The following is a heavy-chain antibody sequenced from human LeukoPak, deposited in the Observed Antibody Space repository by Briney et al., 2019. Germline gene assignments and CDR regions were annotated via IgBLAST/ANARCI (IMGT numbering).Heavy chain of an antibody. Sequence: SVKVSCKASGGTFISYAISWVRQAPGQGLEWMGGIIPIFGTANYAQKFQGRVTITTDESTSTAYMELSSLRSEDTAVYYCAISSEPLYSGSYLSDYWGQGTLVTVSS. D-gene: IGHD1-26*01. V-gene: IGHV1-69*05. CDR3: AISSEPLYSGSYLSDY. CDR2: IIPIFGTA. CDR1: GGTFISYA. J-gene: IGHJ4*02.